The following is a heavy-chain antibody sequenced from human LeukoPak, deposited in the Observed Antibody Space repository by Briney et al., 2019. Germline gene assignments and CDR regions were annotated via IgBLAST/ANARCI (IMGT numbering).Heavy chain of an antibody. CDR3: AKQRSEVPTAAANY. V-gene: IGHV3-23*01. CDR1: GFTFSSYA. CDR2: ISGPGDTT. D-gene: IGHD2-2*01. Sequence: GGSLRLSCATSGFTFSSYAMSWVRQAPGKGLEWVSGISGPGDTTYYAESVKGRFTISRDNSKNTLFLRMNSLRADDTAVYYRAKQRSEVPTAAANYWGRGTLVTVSS. J-gene: IGHJ4*02.